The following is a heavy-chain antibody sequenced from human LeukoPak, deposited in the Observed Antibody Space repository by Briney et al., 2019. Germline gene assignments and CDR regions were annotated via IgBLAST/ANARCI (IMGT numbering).Heavy chain of an antibody. CDR3: ARGVYIAAAQYAY. D-gene: IGHD6-13*01. J-gene: IGHJ4*02. Sequence: PSETLPLTCTVSGGSISSYYWSWLRQPPGKGLEWIGYIYYSGTTNYNPSLKSRVTISVDTSKNQFSLKLSSVTAADSAVYYCARGVYIAAAQYAYWGQGTLATVSS. CDR2: IYYSGTT. V-gene: IGHV4-59*01. CDR1: GGSISSYY.